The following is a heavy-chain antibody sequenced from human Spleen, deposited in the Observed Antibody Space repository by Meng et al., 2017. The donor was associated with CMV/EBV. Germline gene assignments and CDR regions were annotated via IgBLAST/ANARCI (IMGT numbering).Heavy chain of an antibody. V-gene: IGHV3-9*01. Sequence: SLKISCAASGFSFSSYWMYWVRQAPGKGLEWVSGISWNSGTIGYADSVKGRFTISRDNAKNSLFLQMNGLRAEDTALYYCAKETGARSADAFDVWGQGTMVTVSS. D-gene: IGHD1-1*01. J-gene: IGHJ3*01. CDR1: GFSFSSYW. CDR2: ISWNSGTI. CDR3: AKETGARSADAFDV.